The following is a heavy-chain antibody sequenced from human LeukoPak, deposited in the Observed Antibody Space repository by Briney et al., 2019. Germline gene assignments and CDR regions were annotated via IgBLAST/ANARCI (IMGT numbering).Heavy chain of an antibody. D-gene: IGHD3-22*01. CDR3: ARAYGSSGYFQLPIDC. CDR1: GFTFSSFA. CDR2: ITGGGDTT. Sequence: GGSLRLSCAASGFTFSSFAMNWVRQAPGKGLEWLSGITGGGDTTHHADSVKGRFTISRDNSKNTLFLQMNSLRVEDTALYYCARAYGSSGYFQLPIDCWGQGTLVTVSS. V-gene: IGHV3-23*01. J-gene: IGHJ4*02.